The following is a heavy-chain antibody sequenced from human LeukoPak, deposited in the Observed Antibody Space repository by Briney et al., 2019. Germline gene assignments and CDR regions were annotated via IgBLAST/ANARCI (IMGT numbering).Heavy chain of an antibody. D-gene: IGHD6-19*01. V-gene: IGHV4-39*01. CDR3: ARHVLHSGGGMGYFDS. CDR2: MSSSGST. CDR1: SGSISSGSFF. Sequence: PSETLSLTCTVSSGSISSGSFFWAWIRQPPGKGLECIGSMSSSGSTYYNPSLKSRVTTSVDTSKNQFSLKLSSVTAADTAVYYCARHVLHSGGGMGYFDSWAQGTLVTVSS. J-gene: IGHJ4*02.